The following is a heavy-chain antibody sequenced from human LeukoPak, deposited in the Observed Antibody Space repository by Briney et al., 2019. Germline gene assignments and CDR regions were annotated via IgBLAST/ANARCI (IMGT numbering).Heavy chain of an antibody. J-gene: IGHJ4*02. D-gene: IGHD3-10*01. V-gene: IGHV4-31*03. Sequence: PSQTLSLTCTVSGGFISSGGYYWSWIRQHPGKGLEWIGYIYYSGSTYYNPSLKSRVTISVDTSKNQFSLKLSSVTAADTAVYYCARVYGSGSYYNRYFDYWGQGTLVTVSS. CDR3: ARVYGSGSYYNRYFDY. CDR2: IYYSGST. CDR1: GGFISSGGYY.